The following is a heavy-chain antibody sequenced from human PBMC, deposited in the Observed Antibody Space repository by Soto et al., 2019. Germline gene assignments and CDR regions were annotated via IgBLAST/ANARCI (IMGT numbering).Heavy chain of an antibody. Sequence: HPGGSLRLSCAASGFTFSSYAMSWVRQAPGKGLEWVSAISGSGGSTYYADSVKGRFTISRDNSKNTLYLQMNSLRAEDTAVYYCAKLIAAAVVYYYYGMDVWGQGTTVTVSS. V-gene: IGHV3-23*01. CDR3: AKLIAAAVVYYYYGMDV. CDR2: ISGSGGST. D-gene: IGHD6-13*01. J-gene: IGHJ6*02. CDR1: GFTFSSYA.